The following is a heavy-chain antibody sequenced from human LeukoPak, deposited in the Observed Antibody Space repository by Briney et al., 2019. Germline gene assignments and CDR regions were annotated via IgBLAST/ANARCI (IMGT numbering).Heavy chain of an antibody. D-gene: IGHD3-22*01. CDR2: IIPILGIA. J-gene: IGHJ4*02. Sequence: GASVKVSCKASGGTFSSYAISWVRQAPGQGLEWMGRIIPILGIANYAQKFQGRVTITADKSTSTAYMELSSLRSEDTAVYYCATYYYDSSGYYLHYFDYWGQGTLVTVSS. CDR3: ATYYYDSSGYYLHYFDY. CDR1: GGTFSSYA. V-gene: IGHV1-69*04.